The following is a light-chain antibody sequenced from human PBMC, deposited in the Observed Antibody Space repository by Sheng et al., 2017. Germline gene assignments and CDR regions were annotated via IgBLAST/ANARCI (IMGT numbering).Light chain of an antibody. CDR2: NDN. CDR3: AAWDDSLRGVV. CDR1: NSNIGTNT. V-gene: IGLV1-44*01. Sequence: QSVLTQAPSTSGTPGQRVTMSCSGSNSNIGTNTVSWFQQLPGTAPKLLIYNDNQRPSGVPDRFSGSKSGTSASLAISGLRSEDEADYYCAAWDDSLRGVVFGGGTELTVL. J-gene: IGLJ2*01.